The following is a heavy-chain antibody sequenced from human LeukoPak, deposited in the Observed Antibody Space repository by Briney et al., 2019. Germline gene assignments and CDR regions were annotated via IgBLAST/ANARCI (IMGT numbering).Heavy chain of an antibody. CDR3: ARAMMVATNLWGVFDY. V-gene: IGHV3-23*01. D-gene: IGHD3-22*01. CDR2: ISGSGGTT. J-gene: IGHJ4*02. CDR1: GFTFYNFA. Sequence: GGSLRLSCAASGFTFYNFAMSWVRQALGKGLEWVSGISGSGGTTYYTDSVKGRFTISRDTSKNTLYLQMNSLRAEDTAVYYCARAMMVATNLWGVFDYWGQGNLVTVSS.